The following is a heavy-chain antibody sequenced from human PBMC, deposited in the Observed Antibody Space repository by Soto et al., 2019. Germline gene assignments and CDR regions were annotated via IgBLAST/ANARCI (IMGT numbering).Heavy chain of an antibody. D-gene: IGHD1-26*01. CDR3: AKETTGRLFVDT. CDR2: ISGNGDSA. J-gene: IGHJ6*02. CDR1: GFTFGNRA. Sequence: GGSLRLSCVVSGFTFGNRAMDWVRQAPGKGLEWVSAISGNGDSAYYADSVKGRFTISRDNSKNTLYLQMNSLRAEETAVYFCAKETTGRLFVDTWGPGTTVTVSS. V-gene: IGHV3-23*01.